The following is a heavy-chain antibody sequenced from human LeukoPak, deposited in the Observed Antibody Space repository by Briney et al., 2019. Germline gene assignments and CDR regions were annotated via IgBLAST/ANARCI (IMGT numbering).Heavy chain of an antibody. CDR3: ARGYCSSVSCYRFDY. D-gene: IGHD2-2*01. Sequence: GESLKISCKGSGYSFTTFWIGWVRQMPGKGLEWMGIIYPDDSDIRYSPSFQGQVTISADKSISTAYLQWSSLKASDTAMYYCARGYCSSVSCYRFDYWGQGTLVTVPS. V-gene: IGHV5-51*01. J-gene: IGHJ4*02. CDR2: IYPDDSDI. CDR1: GYSFTTFW.